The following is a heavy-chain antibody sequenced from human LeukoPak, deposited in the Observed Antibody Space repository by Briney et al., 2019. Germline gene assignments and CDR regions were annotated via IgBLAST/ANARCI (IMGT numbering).Heavy chain of an antibody. V-gene: IGHV3-74*01. J-gene: IGHJ4*02. CDR3: LRDLNWSLDQ. Sequence: GGPLRLSCAASGFIFSSYSMSWVRQAPGKGLVWVSRIKSDGITITYADSVKGRFTISRDNAKNTLYLQMNSLRAEDTAVYYCLRDLNWSLDQWGQGTLVTVSS. D-gene: IGHD1-20*01. CDR2: IKSDGITI. CDR1: GFIFSSYS.